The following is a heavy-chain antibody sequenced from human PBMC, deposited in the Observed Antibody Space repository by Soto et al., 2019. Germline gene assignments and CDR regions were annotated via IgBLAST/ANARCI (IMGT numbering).Heavy chain of an antibody. CDR1: GFTFSSYA. Sequence: PGGSLRISCAASGFTFSSYAMHWVRQAPGKGLEWVAVISYDGSNKYYADSVKGRFTISRDNSKNTLYLQMNSLRAEDTAVYYCARDMTTTHYYYGMDVWGQGTTVTVSS. CDR3: ARDMTTTHYYYGMDV. D-gene: IGHD4-4*01. CDR2: ISYDGSNK. J-gene: IGHJ6*02. V-gene: IGHV3-30-3*01.